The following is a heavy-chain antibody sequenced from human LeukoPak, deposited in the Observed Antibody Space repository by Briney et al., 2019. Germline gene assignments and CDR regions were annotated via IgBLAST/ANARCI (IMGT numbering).Heavy chain of an antibody. V-gene: IGHV3-30*03. CDR1: AFTFSSYG. Sequence: GRSLRLSCAASAFTFSSYGMHWVRQAPGKGLEWVAVISYDGSNKYYTDSVKGRFTISRDNSKNTLYLQMNSLRAEDTAVYYCATDLGGGSWYGYYFDYWGQGTLVTVSS. CDR3: ATDLGGGSWYGYYFDY. CDR2: ISYDGSNK. D-gene: IGHD2-15*01. J-gene: IGHJ4*02.